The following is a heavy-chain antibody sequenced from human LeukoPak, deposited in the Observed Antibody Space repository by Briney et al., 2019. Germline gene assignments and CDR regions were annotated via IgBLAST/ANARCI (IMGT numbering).Heavy chain of an antibody. CDR2: IIPLLGIT. J-gene: IGHJ3*02. D-gene: IGHD3-16*01. Sequence: RASVKVSCKASGGTFSSYAMNGVRQAPGQGLEWVARIIPLLGITNHAQKLQGRVTVTADTSTNTAYMELSSLISDDTAVYYCARARSRITFGGIRHAFDIWGQGTLVTVSS. CDR3: ARARSRITFGGIRHAFDI. V-gene: IGHV1-69*04. CDR1: GGTFSSYA.